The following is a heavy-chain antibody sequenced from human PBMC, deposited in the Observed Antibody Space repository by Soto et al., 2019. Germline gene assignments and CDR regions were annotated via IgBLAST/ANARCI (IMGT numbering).Heavy chain of an antibody. CDR2: IISSSSYI. CDR1: GFTFSSYS. J-gene: IGHJ6*02. Sequence: PGGSLRLSCAASGFTFSSYSMNWVRQAPGKGLEWVSSIISSSSYIYYADSVKGRFTISRDNAKNSLYLQMNSLRAEDTAVYYCARDTVLFRFIRLWQFYSGMDFRGPRTTVT. CDR3: ARDTVLFRFIRLWQFYSGMDF. D-gene: IGHD5-18*01. V-gene: IGHV3-21*01.